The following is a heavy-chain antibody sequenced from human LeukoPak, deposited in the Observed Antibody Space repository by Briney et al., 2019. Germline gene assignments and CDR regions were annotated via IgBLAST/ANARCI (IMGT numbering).Heavy chain of an antibody. CDR2: IYYSGST. Sequence: PSETLSLTCSVSGGSISSSSYYWGWIRQPPGKGLEWIGSIYYSGSTNYNPSLKSRVTISVDTSKNQFSLKLSSVTAADTAVYYCARAHFYGSGRASDGMDVWGQGTTVTVSS. D-gene: IGHD3-10*01. CDR3: ARAHFYGSGRASDGMDV. V-gene: IGHV4-39*07. CDR1: GGSISSSSYY. J-gene: IGHJ6*02.